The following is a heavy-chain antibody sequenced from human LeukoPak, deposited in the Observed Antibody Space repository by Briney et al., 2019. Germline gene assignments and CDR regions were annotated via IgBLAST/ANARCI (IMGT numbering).Heavy chain of an antibody. Sequence: SETLSLTCTVSGGSISSSSYYWGWIRQPPGKGLEWIGSIYYSGSTYYNPSLKSRVTISVDTSKNQFSLKLSSVTAADTAVYYCARQGYITMVRGVINYYYCYMDVWGKGTTVTISS. J-gene: IGHJ6*03. CDR2: IYYSGST. D-gene: IGHD3-10*01. V-gene: IGHV4-39*01. CDR3: ARQGYITMVRGVINYYYCYMDV. CDR1: GGSISSSSYY.